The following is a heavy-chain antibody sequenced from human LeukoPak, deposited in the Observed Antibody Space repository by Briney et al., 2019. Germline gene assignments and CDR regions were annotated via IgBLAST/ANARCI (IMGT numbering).Heavy chain of an antibody. Sequence: PGGSLRLSCAASGFTFSSYSMNWVRQAPGKGLEWVSSISSSSYIYYADSVKGRFTISRDNAKNSLYLQMNSLRAEDTAVYYCARTPGGSGNLFDYWGQGTLVTVSS. D-gene: IGHD3-10*01. CDR3: ARTPGGSGNLFDY. CDR2: ISSSSYI. J-gene: IGHJ4*02. CDR1: GFTFSSYS. V-gene: IGHV3-21*01.